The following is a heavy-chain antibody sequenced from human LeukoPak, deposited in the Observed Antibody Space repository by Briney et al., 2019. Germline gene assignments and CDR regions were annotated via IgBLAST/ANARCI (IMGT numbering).Heavy chain of an antibody. CDR1: GASISSTNYY. CDR3: ARRNYYYYMDV. CDR2: IYYSVST. V-gene: IGHV4-39*07. J-gene: IGHJ6*03. Sequence: PSETLSLTCTVSGASISSTNYYWGWIRQTPGKGLEWIGTIYYSVSTYYNPSLKSRLSISVDTSKNQFSLKLSSVTAADTAVYYCARRNYYYYMDVWGKGTTVTISS.